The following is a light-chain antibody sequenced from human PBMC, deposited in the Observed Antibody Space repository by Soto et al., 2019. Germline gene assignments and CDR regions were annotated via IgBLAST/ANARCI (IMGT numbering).Light chain of an antibody. CDR1: QSVSSK. Sequence: EIVMTQSPATLSVSPGERATLSCRASQSVSSKLAWYQQKPGQAPRLLIYAASTRASGIPARFVGSGSGTEFTLTISSLQSEDFAVYYCQQNNNWPRTFGQGTKVEIK. V-gene: IGKV3-15*01. CDR2: AAS. J-gene: IGKJ1*01. CDR3: QQNNNWPRT.